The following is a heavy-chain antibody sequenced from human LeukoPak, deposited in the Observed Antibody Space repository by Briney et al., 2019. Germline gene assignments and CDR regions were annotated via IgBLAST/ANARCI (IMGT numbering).Heavy chain of an antibody. CDR3: AKDGTTVTTWYFDY. D-gene: IGHD4-17*01. V-gene: IGHV3-33*06. CDR1: GGTFSSYG. J-gene: IGHJ4*02. CDR2: IWYDGSNK. Sequence: SCKASGGTFSSYGMHWVCQAPGRGLEWVAVIWYDGSNKYCADSVKGPFTISRANSKNTLYLQMNSLRAEDTAAYYCAKDGTTVTTWYFDYWGQGTLVTVSS.